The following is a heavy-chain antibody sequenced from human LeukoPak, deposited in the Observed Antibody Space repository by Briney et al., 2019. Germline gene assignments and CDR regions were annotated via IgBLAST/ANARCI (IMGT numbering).Heavy chain of an antibody. CDR1: GYTFTSYG. V-gene: IGHV1-18*04. J-gene: IGHJ4*02. Sequence: GTSVKVSCKASGYTFTSYGISWVRQAPGQGLEWMGWISAYNGNTNYAQKLQGRVTMTTDTSTSTAYMELRSLRSDDTAVYYCARDPELKLWFGDPNGFDYRGQGTLVTVSS. CDR3: ARDPELKLWFGDPNGFDY. CDR2: ISAYNGNT. D-gene: IGHD3-10*01.